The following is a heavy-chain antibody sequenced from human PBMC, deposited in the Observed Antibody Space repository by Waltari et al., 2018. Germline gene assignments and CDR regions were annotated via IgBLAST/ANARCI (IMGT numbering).Heavy chain of an antibody. CDR3: AREEGRYYNFWNGYYAFDN. CDR1: GDSISNGRSH. CDR2: IYNSGGV. D-gene: IGHD3-3*01. Sequence: QVQLQESGPGLVKLSQTLSPTCPVSGDSISNGRSHWRWIRQPAGKRLEWIGRIYNSGGVNYTPSLKSRVTISIDTSKNQFSLDLRSVTAADTAIYYCAREEGRYYNFWNGYYAFDNWGQGTLVTVSS. V-gene: IGHV4-61*02. J-gene: IGHJ4*02.